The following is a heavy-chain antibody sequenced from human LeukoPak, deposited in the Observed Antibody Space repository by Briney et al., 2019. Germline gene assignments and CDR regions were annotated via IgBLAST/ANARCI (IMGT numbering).Heavy chain of an antibody. Sequence: ASVTVSCKASGYTFISYEINWVRQAPGQGLEWMGWMNPDNGDTAYAQKFQGRITMTRSTSISTAYLELSGLRSEDTAVYYCARGLGTYDSSELTWPMISFWGQGTLVTVSS. CDR3: ARGLGTYDSSELTWPMISF. CDR2: MNPDNGDT. D-gene: IGHD3-22*01. CDR1: GYTFISYE. V-gene: IGHV1-8*01. J-gene: IGHJ4*02.